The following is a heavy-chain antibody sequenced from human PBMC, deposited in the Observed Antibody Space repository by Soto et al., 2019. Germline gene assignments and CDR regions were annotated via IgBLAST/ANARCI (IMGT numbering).Heavy chain of an antibody. CDR3: AKDGGSSITRRGSGSYYNYFDY. V-gene: IGHV3-23*01. Sequence: GGSLRLSCAASGFTFSSYAMSWVRQAPGKGLEWVSAISGSGGSTYYADSVKGRFTISRDNSKNTLYLQMNSLRAEDTAVYCCAKDGGSSITRRGSGSYYNYFDYWGQGTLVTVSS. D-gene: IGHD3-10*01. CDR1: GFTFSSYA. CDR2: ISGSGGST. J-gene: IGHJ4*02.